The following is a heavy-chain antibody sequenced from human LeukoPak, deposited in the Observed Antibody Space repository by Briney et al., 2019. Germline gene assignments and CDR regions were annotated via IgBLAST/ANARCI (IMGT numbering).Heavy chain of an antibody. CDR1: GFTFSNYW. Sequence: PAGSLRLSCAASGFTFSNYWMHWVRQAPGKGLVWVSRINSDGSSRNYADSVKVRFTISRDNAKNTLYLQMNSLRAEDTAVYYCASASSHRIAAGGDYWGQGTLVTVSS. J-gene: IGHJ4*02. D-gene: IGHD6-13*01. CDR2: INSDGSSR. V-gene: IGHV3-74*01. CDR3: ASASSHRIAAGGDY.